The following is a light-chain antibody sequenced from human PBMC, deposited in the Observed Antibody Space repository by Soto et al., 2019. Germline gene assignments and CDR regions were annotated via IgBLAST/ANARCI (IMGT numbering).Light chain of an antibody. CDR1: TGAVTSGHY. CDR2: DTT. J-gene: IGLJ3*02. Sequence: QTVVTQEPSMTVSPGGTVTLTCGSSTGAVTSGHYPYWFQQKPGQAPRTLIYDTTNKHSWTPARFSGSLLGGKAALTLAGAQTDDEADYYCLLSYSGTNWVFGGGTKLTVL. V-gene: IGLV7-46*01. CDR3: LLSYSGTNWV.